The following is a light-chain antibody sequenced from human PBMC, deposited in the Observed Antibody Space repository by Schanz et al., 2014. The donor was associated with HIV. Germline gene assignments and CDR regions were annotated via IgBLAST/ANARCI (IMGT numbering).Light chain of an antibody. CDR1: NSDVGSYDL. V-gene: IGLV2-14*02. CDR2: EVN. Sequence: QSALTQPRSVSGSPGQSITISCTGTNSDVGSYDLVSWYQQHPGKAPKLMIYEVNKRPSGVPDRFSGSKAGNTASLTISRLQAADEADYYCSTFSGNATLFGGGTKLTVL. CDR3: STFSGNATL. J-gene: IGLJ2*01.